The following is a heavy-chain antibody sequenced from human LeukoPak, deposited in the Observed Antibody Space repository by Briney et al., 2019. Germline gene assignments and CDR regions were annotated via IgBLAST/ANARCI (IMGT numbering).Heavy chain of an antibody. CDR3: ARDGHGVPLDY. V-gene: IGHV3-23*01. Sequence: GGSLRLSCAASGFIFSDYAMSWVRQAPGKGLEWVLTISGSGHVTYFASSVKGRFTILRDNSKNTLYLEMNSLRAEDTALYYCARDGHGVPLDYWGQGTLVTVSP. CDR2: ISGSGHVT. J-gene: IGHJ4*02. CDR1: GFIFSDYA. D-gene: IGHD4-17*01.